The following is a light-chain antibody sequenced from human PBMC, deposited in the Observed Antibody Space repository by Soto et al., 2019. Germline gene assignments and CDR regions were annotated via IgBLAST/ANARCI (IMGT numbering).Light chain of an antibody. V-gene: IGLV1-44*01. CDR1: TSNIGSNA. J-gene: IGLJ2*01. CDR3: AAWDDGLSGL. Sequence: QSVLTQPPSASGTPGQRVSISWSGSTSNIGSNAVLWYQQLPGRAPKLLIYGDNQRPSGVPGRCSGSKSGTSASLAISGLQSEDAAHYYCAAWDDGLSGLFGVGTKVTAL. CDR2: GDN.